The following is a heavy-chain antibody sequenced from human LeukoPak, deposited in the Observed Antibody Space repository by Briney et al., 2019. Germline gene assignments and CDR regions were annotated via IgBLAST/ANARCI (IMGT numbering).Heavy chain of an antibody. D-gene: IGHD2-21*01. CDR2: INPNSGGT. CDR3: ARADRLDGGPYLIGP. CDR1: GYTFTDYY. J-gene: IGHJ5*02. Sequence: ASVKVSCKTSGYTFTDYYLHWVRQAPGQGLEWMGWINPNSGGTSSAQKFQGRVTMTRDTSIATVYMEVTWLASDDTAIYYCARADRLDGGPYLIGPWGQGTLVTVSS. V-gene: IGHV1-2*02.